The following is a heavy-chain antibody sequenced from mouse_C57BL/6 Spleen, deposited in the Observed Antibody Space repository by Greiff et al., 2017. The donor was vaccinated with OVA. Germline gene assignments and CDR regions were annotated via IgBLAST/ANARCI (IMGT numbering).Heavy chain of an antibody. CDR2: ISSGSSTI. Sequence: EVQVVESGGGLVKPGGSLKLSCAASGFTFSDYGMHWVRQAPEKGLEWVAYISSGSSTIYYADTVKGRFTIARDNAKNTLFLQMTSLRSEDTAMYYCARGGYVPYYFDYWGQGTTLTVSS. CDR3: ARGGYVPYYFDY. V-gene: IGHV5-17*01. D-gene: IGHD2-2*01. CDR1: GFTFSDYG. J-gene: IGHJ2*01.